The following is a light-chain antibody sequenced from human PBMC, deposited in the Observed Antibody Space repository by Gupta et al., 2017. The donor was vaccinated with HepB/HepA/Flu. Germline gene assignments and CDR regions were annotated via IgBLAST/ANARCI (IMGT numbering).Light chain of an antibody. V-gene: IGLV3-25*03. CDR2: KDT. CDR1: GLPTQY. Sequence: SYELRQPPSVSVSPGQTARIACSGDGLPTQYAHWYQQRPGQAPVMIIYKDTERPAGIPGRFSGSSSGTTVTVTISRVQAEDEADYYCQSGDRNSNYFFGSGTKLTVL. CDR3: QSGDRNSNYF. J-gene: IGLJ1*01.